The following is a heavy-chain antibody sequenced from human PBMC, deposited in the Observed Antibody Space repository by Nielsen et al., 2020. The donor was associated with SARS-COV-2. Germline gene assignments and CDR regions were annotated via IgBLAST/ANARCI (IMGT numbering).Heavy chain of an antibody. CDR3: ARKGQYYDILTGFRNYYYYYGMDV. CDR2: IYYSGST. Sequence: WFRQPPGKGLEWIGSIYYSGSTYYNPSLKSRVTISVDTSKNQFSLKLSSVTAADTAVYYCARKGQYYDILTGFRNYYYYYGMDVWGQGTTVTVSS. D-gene: IGHD3-9*01. J-gene: IGHJ6*02. V-gene: IGHV4-39*01.